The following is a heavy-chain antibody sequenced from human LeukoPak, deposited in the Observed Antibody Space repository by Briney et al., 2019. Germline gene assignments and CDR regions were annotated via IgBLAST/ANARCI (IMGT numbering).Heavy chain of an antibody. CDR3: AKDQGPAAMYYYGMDV. CDR1: GFTFSSYA. CDR2: ISYDGSNK. J-gene: IGHJ6*02. D-gene: IGHD2-2*01. V-gene: IGHV3-30-3*01. Sequence: GRSLRLSCAASGFTFSSYAMHWVRQAPGKGLEWVAVISYDGSNKYYADSVKGRFTISRDNSKNTLYLQMNSLRAEDTAVYYCAKDQGPAAMYYYGMDVWGQGTTVTVSS.